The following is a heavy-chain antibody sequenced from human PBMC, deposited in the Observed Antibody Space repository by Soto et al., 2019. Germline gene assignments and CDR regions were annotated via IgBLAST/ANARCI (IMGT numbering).Heavy chain of an antibody. Sequence: QVQLVQSGAEEKKPGASVKVSCKASGYTFTSYAMHWVRQAPGQRLEWMGWINAGNGNTKYSQKFQGRVTITRDPSASTASMELSSLRSEDTAVYYCARSIVVVTALDYWGQGTLVTVSS. CDR3: ARSIVVVTALDY. D-gene: IGHD2-21*02. V-gene: IGHV1-3*05. CDR1: GYTFTSYA. CDR2: INAGNGNT. J-gene: IGHJ4*02.